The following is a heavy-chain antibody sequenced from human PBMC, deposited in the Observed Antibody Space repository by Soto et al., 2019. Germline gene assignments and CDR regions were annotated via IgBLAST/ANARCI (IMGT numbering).Heavy chain of an antibody. D-gene: IGHD2-15*01. CDR3: ARARWYDAFDV. CDR1: GFFISSGNY. CDR2: IFHGGNA. Sequence: ETLSLTCAVSGFFISSGNYWGWIRKPPGKGLEWIGSIFHGGNAYYNPSLKSRVTISVDMSKNQFSLKLNSVTAADTAVYYCARARWYDAFDVWGQGTVVTVSS. V-gene: IGHV4-38-2*01. J-gene: IGHJ3*01.